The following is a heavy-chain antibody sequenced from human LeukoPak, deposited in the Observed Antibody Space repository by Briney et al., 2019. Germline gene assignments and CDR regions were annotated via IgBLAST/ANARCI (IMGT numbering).Heavy chain of an antibody. CDR2: ISSSSSYI. D-gene: IGHD3-10*01. J-gene: IGHJ4*02. Sequence: GGSLRLSCAASGFTFSSYSMNWVRQAPGKGLEWVSSISSSSSYIYYADSVKGRFTISRDNAKNSLYLQMNSLRAEDTAVYYCARELGVRDYFDYWGQGTLVTVSS. CDR3: ARELGVRDYFDY. CDR1: GFTFSSYS. V-gene: IGHV3-21*01.